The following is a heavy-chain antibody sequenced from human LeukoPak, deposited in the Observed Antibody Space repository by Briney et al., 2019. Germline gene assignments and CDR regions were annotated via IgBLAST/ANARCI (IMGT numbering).Heavy chain of an antibody. D-gene: IGHD3-16*01. Sequence: SETLSLTCTVSGDSISSHYWSWIRQPAGKGLEWIGRIHPSGSTNYNPSLKSRVTISADTSKNQFSLKLNSLTTADTAVYYCTRGAGWLIDYWGQGILVTVSS. J-gene: IGHJ4*02. CDR3: TRGAGWLIDY. CDR2: IHPSGST. V-gene: IGHV4-4*07. CDR1: GDSISSHY.